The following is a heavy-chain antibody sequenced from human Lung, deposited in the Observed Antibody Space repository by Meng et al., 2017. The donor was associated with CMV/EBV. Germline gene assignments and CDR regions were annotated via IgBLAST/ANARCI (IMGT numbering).Heavy chain of an antibody. J-gene: IGHJ4*02. Sequence: QVQLVQSGSVLKKPGDSVKVSCQAAGYTFTSSSMNWVRHAPGQGLEWMGWININTGNPTYAQGFTGRFVFSLDTSVSTAYLQIDSLKADDTAVYYCARGNGWRFDYWGQGTLVTVSS. V-gene: IGHV7-4-1*01. CDR3: ARGNGWRFDY. CDR1: GYTFTSSS. CDR2: ININTGNP. D-gene: IGHD6-19*01.